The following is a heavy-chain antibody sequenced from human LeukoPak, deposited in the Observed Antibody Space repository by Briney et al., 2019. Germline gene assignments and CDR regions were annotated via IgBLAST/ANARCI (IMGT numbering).Heavy chain of an antibody. CDR2: INPSGGST. D-gene: IGHD2-15*01. J-gene: IGHJ5*02. CDR1: GYTFTSYY. Sequence: ASVKVSCKASGYTFTSYYMHWVRQAPGQVLEWMGIINPSGGSTSYAQKFQGRVTMTRDTSTSTVYMELSSLRSEDTAVYYCARAPRACSGGSCYSGGNWFDPWGQGTLVTVSS. V-gene: IGHV1-46*01. CDR3: ARAPRACSGGSCYSGGNWFDP.